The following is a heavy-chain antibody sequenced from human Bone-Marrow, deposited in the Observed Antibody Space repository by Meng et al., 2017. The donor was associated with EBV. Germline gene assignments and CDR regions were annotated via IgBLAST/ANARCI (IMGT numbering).Heavy chain of an antibody. J-gene: IGHJ4*02. Sequence: VQLPESGPGLVKPSETLSLPCTVSGGSVSSGSYYWSWIRQPPGKGLEWIGYIYYSGSTNYNPSLKSRVTISVDTSKNQFSLKLSSVTAADTAVYYCARVALAVAGYFDYWGQGTLVTVSS. D-gene: IGHD6-19*01. CDR3: ARVALAVAGYFDY. V-gene: IGHV4-61*01. CDR1: GGSVSSGSYY. CDR2: IYYSGST.